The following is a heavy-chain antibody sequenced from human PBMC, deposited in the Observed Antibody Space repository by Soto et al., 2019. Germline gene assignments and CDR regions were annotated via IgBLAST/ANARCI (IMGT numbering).Heavy chain of an antibody. CDR2: ISSSGSTI. Sequence: LRLSCAASGFTFSSYAMNWVRQAPGKGLEWVSYISSSGSTIYYADSVKGRFTISRDNAKNSLYLQMNSLRAEDTAVYYCARDSITIFGVVLYGMDVWGQGTTVTVSS. D-gene: IGHD3-3*01. CDR3: ARDSITIFGVVLYGMDV. CDR1: GFTFSSYA. V-gene: IGHV3-48*03. J-gene: IGHJ6*02.